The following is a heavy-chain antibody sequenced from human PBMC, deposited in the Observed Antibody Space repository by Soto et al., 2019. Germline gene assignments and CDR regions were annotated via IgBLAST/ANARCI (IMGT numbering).Heavy chain of an antibody. CDR3: ARTAAAGKYYYGMDV. J-gene: IGHJ6*02. V-gene: IGHV5-51*01. CDR2: IYPGDSDT. Sequence: GESLKISCKGSGYSFTSYWIGCVRQMPGKGLEWMGIIYPGDSDTRYSPSFQGQVTISADKSISTAYLQWSSLKASDTAMYYCARTAAAGKYYYGMDVWGQGTKVTVSS. D-gene: IGHD6-13*01. CDR1: GYSFTSYW.